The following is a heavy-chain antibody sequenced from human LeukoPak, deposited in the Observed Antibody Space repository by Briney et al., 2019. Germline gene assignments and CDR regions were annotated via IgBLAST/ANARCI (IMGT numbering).Heavy chain of an antibody. CDR2: ISYDGSNK. CDR3: AKAPRDGYNLFFDY. Sequence: GGSLRLSCAASGFTFSSYGMHWVRQAPGKGLEWVAVISYDGSNKYYADSVKGRFTISRDNSKNTLYLQMNSLRAEDTAVYSCAKAPRDGYNLFFDYWGQGTLVTVSS. J-gene: IGHJ4*02. D-gene: IGHD5-24*01. CDR1: GFTFSSYG. V-gene: IGHV3-30*18.